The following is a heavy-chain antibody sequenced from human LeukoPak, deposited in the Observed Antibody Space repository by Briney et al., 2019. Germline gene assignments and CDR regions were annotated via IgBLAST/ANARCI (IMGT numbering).Heavy chain of an antibody. J-gene: IGHJ4*02. V-gene: IGHV3-30-3*01. CDR3: ARDIVVVTAIDYFDY. CDR2: ISYDGSNK. CDR1: GFTFSSYA. Sequence: PGGSLRLSCAASGFTFSSYAMHWVRQAPGKGLEWVAVISYDGSNKYYADSVKGRFTISRDNSKNTLYLQMNSLRAEDTAVYYCARDIVVVTAIDYFDYWGQGTLVTVSS. D-gene: IGHD2-21*02.